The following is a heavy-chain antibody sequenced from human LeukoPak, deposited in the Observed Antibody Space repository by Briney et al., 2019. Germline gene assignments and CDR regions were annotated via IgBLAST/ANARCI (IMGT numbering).Heavy chain of an antibody. V-gene: IGHV4-59*12. CDR1: GGSLSGYH. D-gene: IGHD7-27*01. Sequence: PSETLFLTCNVSGGSLSGYHWSWIRQPPGKGLEWLGYIYYSGSSNYNPSLKSRVTMSADTSKNQFSLKLSSVTAADTAMYYCARGSLDNWGWGYYFDYWGQGALVTVSS. J-gene: IGHJ4*02. CDR2: IYYSGSS. CDR3: ARGSLDNWGWGYYFDY.